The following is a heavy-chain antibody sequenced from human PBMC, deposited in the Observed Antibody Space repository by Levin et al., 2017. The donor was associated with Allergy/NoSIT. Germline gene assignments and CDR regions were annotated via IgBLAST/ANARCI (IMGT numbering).Heavy chain of an antibody. J-gene: IGHJ4*02. CDR3: AKDNRPSN. V-gene: IGHV3-74*01. CDR1: GFTFSTYW. CDR2: INSGGSDT. Sequence: AGGSLRLSCAVSGFTFSTYWMHWVRQAPGKGLVWVSRINSGGSDTDYADSVKGRFTISRDNAKNTLYLQMNSLSAEDAAIFYCAKDNRPSNWGQGTLVTVSS. D-gene: IGHD1-14*01.